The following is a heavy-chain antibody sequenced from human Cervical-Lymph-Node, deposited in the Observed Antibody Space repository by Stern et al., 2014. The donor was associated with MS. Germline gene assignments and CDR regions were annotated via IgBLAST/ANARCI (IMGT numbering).Heavy chain of an antibody. Sequence: QVQLVQSGGGVIQPGGSLRLSCAASGFMFGSYAIHWVRQAPGKGLEWVAFIAYDGSHKNEADSVKGRFIIPRDTFKNMVFLHMNSLRVEDTAIYYCAGENRDGYDYFGFWGQGTLGTVSS. D-gene: IGHD5-24*01. CDR1: GFMFGSYA. CDR3: AGENRDGYDYFGF. V-gene: IGHV3-30*04. J-gene: IGHJ4*02. CDR2: IAYDGSHK.